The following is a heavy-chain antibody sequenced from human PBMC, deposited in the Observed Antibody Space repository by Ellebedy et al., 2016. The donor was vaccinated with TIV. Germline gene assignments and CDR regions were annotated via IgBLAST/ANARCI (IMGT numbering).Heavy chain of an antibody. CDR1: GDSTYSSNFY. CDR2: MSSSGST. V-gene: IGHV4-39*07. CDR3: ATDRDRRWFYF. Sequence: SETLSLXXSVSGDSTYSSNFYWGWVRQPPGKGLEWIGIMSSSGSTYYNPSLKSRVTMSVDTSQCSLKLTSVTAGDTAVYYCATDRDRRWFYFWGQGTLVTVSS. J-gene: IGHJ5*01.